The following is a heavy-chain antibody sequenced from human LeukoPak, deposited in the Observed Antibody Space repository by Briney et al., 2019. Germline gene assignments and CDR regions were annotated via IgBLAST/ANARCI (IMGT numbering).Heavy chain of an antibody. CDR2: ISSSGSTI. J-gene: IGHJ6*03. D-gene: IGHD3-10*01. CDR1: GFTFSDYY. V-gene: IGHV3-11*01. Sequence: GGSLRLPCAASGFTFSDYYMSWIRQAPGKGLEWVSYISSSGSTIYYADSVKGRFTISRDNAKNSLYLQMNSLRAEDTAVYYCARDGSVLWFGDLSYYMDVWGKGTTVTISS. CDR3: ARDGSVLWFGDLSYYMDV.